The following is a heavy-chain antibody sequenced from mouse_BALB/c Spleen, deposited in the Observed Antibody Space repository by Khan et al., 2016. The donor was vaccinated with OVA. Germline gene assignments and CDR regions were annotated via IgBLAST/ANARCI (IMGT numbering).Heavy chain of an antibody. D-gene: IGHD1-1*01. V-gene: IGHV5-9-1*01. CDR2: ISSGGNYT. CDR1: GFTFSSYA. J-gene: IGHJ1*01. Sequence: EVMLVESGGGLVQPGGSLKLSCAASGFTFSSYAMSWVRQTPEKRLEWVATISSGGNYTYYPDSVKGRFTISRDNAKNTLYLQMSSLRSEDTATYYCARPPITTVVATSYWFFDVWGEGTTVTVSS. CDR3: ARPPITTVVATSYWFFDV.